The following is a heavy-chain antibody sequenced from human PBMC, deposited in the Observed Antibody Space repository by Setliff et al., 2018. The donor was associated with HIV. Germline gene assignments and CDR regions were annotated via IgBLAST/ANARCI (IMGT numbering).Heavy chain of an antibody. CDR3: AKGHYSSGDSKQNGFDM. Sequence: PGESLKISCAASGFTFSNYAMNWVRQAPGKGLEWVSTISGSGGLTFYADSVKGRFTISRDNSKNTLYLQMNSLRAENTVVYYCAKGHYSSGDSKQNGFDMWGQGTMVT. V-gene: IGHV3-23*01. CDR1: GFTFSNYA. CDR2: ISGSGGLT. J-gene: IGHJ3*02. D-gene: IGHD3-22*01.